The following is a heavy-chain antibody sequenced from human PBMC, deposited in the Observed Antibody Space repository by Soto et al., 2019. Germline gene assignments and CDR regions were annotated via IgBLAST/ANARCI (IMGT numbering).Heavy chain of an antibody. CDR1: GGSISSYY. CDR2: IYYSGST. CDR3: ARHRDSYGSGDFDY. J-gene: IGHJ4*02. Sequence: SETLSLTCTVSGGSISSYYWSWIRQPPGKRLEWIGYIYYSGSTNYNPSLKSRVTISVDTSKNQFSLKLSSVTAADTAVYYCARHRDSYGSGDFDYWGQGTLVTVSS. V-gene: IGHV4-59*08. D-gene: IGHD5-18*01.